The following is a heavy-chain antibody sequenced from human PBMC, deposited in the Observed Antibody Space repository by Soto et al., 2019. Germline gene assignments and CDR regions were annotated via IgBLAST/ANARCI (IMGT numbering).Heavy chain of an antibody. CDR2: ISSSSSYI. CDR3: ARDGGRGIVVVPAAMEVYYDY. J-gene: IGHJ4*02. CDR1: GFTFSSYS. V-gene: IGHV3-21*01. D-gene: IGHD2-2*01. Sequence: LRLSCAASGFTFSSYSMNWVRQAPGKGLEWVSSISSSSSYIYYADSVKGRFTISRDNAKNSLYLQMNSLRAEDTAVYYCARDGGRGIVVVPAAMEVYYDYWGQGTLVTVSS.